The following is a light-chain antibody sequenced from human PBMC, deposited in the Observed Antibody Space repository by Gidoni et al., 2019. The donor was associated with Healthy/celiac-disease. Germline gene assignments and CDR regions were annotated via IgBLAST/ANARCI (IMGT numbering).Light chain of an antibody. V-gene: IGKV3-11*01. CDR2: DAS. J-gene: IGKJ3*01. Sequence: EIVLTQSPATLSLSPGERATLSCMASQSVSSYLAWYQQKPGQAPRRLIYDASNRATGIPARFSGSGSGTDFTLTISSLEPEDFAVYYCQQRSNWPPFTFGPGTKVDIK. CDR1: QSVSSY. CDR3: QQRSNWPPFT.